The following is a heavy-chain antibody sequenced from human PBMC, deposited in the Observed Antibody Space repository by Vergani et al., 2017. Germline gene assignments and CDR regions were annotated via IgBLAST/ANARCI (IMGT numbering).Heavy chain of an antibody. J-gene: IGHJ6*02. CDR3: ASPYSSYGEGYYYGMDV. CDR2: IIPILGIA. D-gene: IGHD5-12*01. CDR1: GGTFSSYT. Sequence: QVQLVQSGAEVKKPGSSVKVSCKASGGTFSSYTISWVRQAPGQGLEWMGRIIPILGIANYAQKFQGRVTITADKSTSTAYMELSSLRSEDTAVYYCASPYSSYGEGYYYGMDVWGQGTTVTVSS. V-gene: IGHV1-69*02.